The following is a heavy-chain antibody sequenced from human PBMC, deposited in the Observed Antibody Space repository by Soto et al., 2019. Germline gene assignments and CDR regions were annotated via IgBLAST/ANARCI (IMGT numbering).Heavy chain of an antibody. V-gene: IGHV1-69*13. J-gene: IGHJ6*02. CDR2: IIPIFGTA. CDR1: GGTFSSYA. Sequence: ASVKVSCKASGGTFSSYAISWVRQAPGQGLEWMGGIIPIFGTANYAQKFQGRVTITADESTSTAYMELSSLRSEDTAVYYCARSYYYGSGSYYNYYGMDVWGQGTTVTVSS. D-gene: IGHD3-10*01. CDR3: ARSYYYGSGSYYNYYGMDV.